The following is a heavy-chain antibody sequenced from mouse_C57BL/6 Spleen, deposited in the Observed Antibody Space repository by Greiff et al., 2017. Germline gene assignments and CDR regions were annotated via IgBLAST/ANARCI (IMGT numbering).Heavy chain of an antibody. J-gene: IGHJ2*01. Sequence: EVKLMESGGGLVKPGGSLKLSCAASGFTFSSYAMSWVRQTPEKRLEWVATISDGGSYTYYPDNVTGRFTISRDNAKNNLYLQMSHLKSEDTAMYYCAREGKLGYFDYWGQGTTLTVSS. CDR3: AREGKLGYFDY. CDR2: ISDGGSYT. CDR1: GFTFSSYA. V-gene: IGHV5-4*01.